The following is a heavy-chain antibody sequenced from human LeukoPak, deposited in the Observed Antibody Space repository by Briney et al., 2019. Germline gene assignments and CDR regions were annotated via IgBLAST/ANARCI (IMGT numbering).Heavy chain of an antibody. CDR2: ISYDGSNK. V-gene: IGHV3-30*18. J-gene: IGHJ4*02. CDR1: GFTFSSYG. CDR3: AKEKNYYDSSGYPDY. Sequence: GRSLRLSCAASGFTFSSYGMHWVRQAPGKGLEWVAVISYDGSNKYYADSVKGRFTISRDNSKNTLYLQMNSLRAEDTAVYYCAKEKNYYDSSGYPDYWGQGTLVTVPS. D-gene: IGHD3-22*01.